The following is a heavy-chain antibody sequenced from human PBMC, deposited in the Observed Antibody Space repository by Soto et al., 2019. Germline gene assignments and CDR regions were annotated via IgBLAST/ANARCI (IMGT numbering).Heavy chain of an antibody. V-gene: IGHV1-69*13. J-gene: IGHJ6*02. CDR2: IIPIFGTA. Sequence: SVKLSCTDTGGTFRSYAISCVRQAPGQGLEWMGGIIPIFGTANYAQKFQGRVTITADESTSTAYMELSSLRSEDTAVYYCARSLAGERYYYCGMDVWGQGTTVTVSS. CDR3: ARSLAGERYYYCGMDV. CDR1: GGTFRSYA. D-gene: IGHD3-10*01.